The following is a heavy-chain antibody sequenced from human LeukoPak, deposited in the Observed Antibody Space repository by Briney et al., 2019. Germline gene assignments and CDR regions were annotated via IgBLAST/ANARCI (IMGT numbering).Heavy chain of an antibody. CDR3: ASRRAAFDI. J-gene: IGHJ3*02. Sequence: SETLSLTCAVYGGSFSGYYWSWIRQPPGKGLEWIGEINHSGSTNHNPSLKSRVTISVDTSKNQFSLRLSSVTAADTAVYYCASRRAAFDIWGQGTVVTVSS. CDR2: INHSGST. V-gene: IGHV4-34*01. CDR1: GGSFSGYY.